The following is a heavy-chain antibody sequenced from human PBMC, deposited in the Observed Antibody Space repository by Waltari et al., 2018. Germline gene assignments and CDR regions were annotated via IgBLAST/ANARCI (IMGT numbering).Heavy chain of an antibody. D-gene: IGHD2-15*01. Sequence: QVQLQESGPGLVKPSETLSLTCAVSGYSISSGYYWGWIRQPPGKGLEWIGSIYHSGSTYYNPSLKSRVTRSVDTSKNQFSLKLSSVTAADTAVYYCARHQGYCSGGSCYSFAPHLPDAFDIWGQGTMVTVSS. CDR1: GYSISSGYY. J-gene: IGHJ3*02. V-gene: IGHV4-38-2*01. CDR2: IYHSGST. CDR3: ARHQGYCSGGSCYSFAPHLPDAFDI.